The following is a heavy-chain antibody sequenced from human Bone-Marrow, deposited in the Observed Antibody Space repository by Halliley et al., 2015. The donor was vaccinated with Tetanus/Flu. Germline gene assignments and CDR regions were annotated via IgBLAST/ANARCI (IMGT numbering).Heavy chain of an antibody. D-gene: IGHD3-9*01. J-gene: IGHJ4*02. CDR2: TTSSYI. V-gene: IGHV3-21*01. CDR3: ARSARSHDVLTGYFYHFDY. Sequence: TTSSYIDYADSVKGRFTISRDNAKESLYLQMSSLRVEDTAVYYCARSARSHDVLTGYFYHFDYWGQGTPVTVSS.